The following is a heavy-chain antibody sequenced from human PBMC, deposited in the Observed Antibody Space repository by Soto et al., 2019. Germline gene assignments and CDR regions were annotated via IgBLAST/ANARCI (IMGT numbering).Heavy chain of an antibody. CDR3: GRADYSNSFDY. D-gene: IGHD4-4*01. V-gene: IGHV4-31*03. CDR1: GGSISSGGYY. CDR2: VYYSGST. Sequence: PSETLSLTCTVSGGSISSGGYYWSWIRQHPGKGLEWIGYVYYSGSTYYNPSLKSRVTISVDTSKNQFSLKLSSVTAADTAVYYCGRADYSNSFDYWGQGTLVTVSS. J-gene: IGHJ4*02.